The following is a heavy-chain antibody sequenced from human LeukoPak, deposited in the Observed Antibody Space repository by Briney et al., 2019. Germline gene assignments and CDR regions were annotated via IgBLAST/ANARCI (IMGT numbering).Heavy chain of an antibody. J-gene: IGHJ3*02. V-gene: IGHV4-59*08. Sequence: PSETLSLTCTVSGGSISIYYWSWFRQPPGKGLEWIGYIHHSGNTNYNPSLKSRVTMSVDTSKNQLSLRLNSVTAADTAIYYCARSTVVTLEAFDIWGQGTMVTVSS. CDR1: GGSISIYY. D-gene: IGHD4-23*01. CDR2: IHHSGNT. CDR3: ARSTVVTLEAFDI.